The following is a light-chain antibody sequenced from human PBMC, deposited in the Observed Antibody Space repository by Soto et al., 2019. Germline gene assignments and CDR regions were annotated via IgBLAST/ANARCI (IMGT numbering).Light chain of an antibody. CDR1: QSVGSY. J-gene: IGKJ5*01. V-gene: IGKV3-11*01. CDR3: HHRSN. Sequence: EIVLTQSPATLSLSPGERVTLSCRASQSVGSYLAWYQQKPGQAPRLLIYDASGRVTGIPARFSGSGSGTDFTLTISSLEPEDFAVYYCHHRSNFGQGTRLEIK. CDR2: DAS.